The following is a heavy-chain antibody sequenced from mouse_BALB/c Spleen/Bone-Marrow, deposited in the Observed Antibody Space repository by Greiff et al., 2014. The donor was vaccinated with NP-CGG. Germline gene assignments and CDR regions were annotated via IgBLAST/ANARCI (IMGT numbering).Heavy chain of an antibody. CDR1: GFDFSRYW. V-gene: IGHV4-1*02. CDR2: IYPDSSTI. D-gene: IGHD2-10*02. J-gene: IGHJ1*01. CDR3: ARRGYGNHWYFDV. Sequence: EVKLLESGGGLVQPGGSLKLSCAASGFDFSRYWMSWVRQAPGKGLEWIGEIYPDSSTINYTPSLKDKFIISRDNAKNTLYLQMSKVRSEDTALYYCARRGYGNHWYFDVWGAGTTVTASS.